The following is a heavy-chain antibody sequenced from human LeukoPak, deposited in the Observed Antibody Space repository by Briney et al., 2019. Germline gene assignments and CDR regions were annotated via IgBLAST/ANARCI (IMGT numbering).Heavy chain of an antibody. J-gene: IGHJ4*02. D-gene: IGHD4-17*01. Sequence: GGSLRLSCAASGLTVTNNYWHWVRQPPGKGPEWISILYSDGDTKYADSVKGRFTFSRDSSMNTLYLQMNGLRAEDTAVYYCTYGDYPLTYWGQGTLVSVSS. CDR1: GLTVTNNY. V-gene: IGHV3-66*01. CDR3: TYGDYPLTY. CDR2: LYSDGDT.